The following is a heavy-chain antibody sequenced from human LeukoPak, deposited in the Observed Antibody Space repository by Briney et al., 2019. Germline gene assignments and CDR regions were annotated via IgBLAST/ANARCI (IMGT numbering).Heavy chain of an antibody. CDR1: GFTFSSYG. Sequence: GGSLRLSCAASGFTFSSYGMHWVRQAPGKGLEWVAFIRYDGSNKYYADSVKGRFAISRDNSKNTLYLQMNSLRAEDTAVYYCAKGTGTGPDAFDIWGQGTMVTVSS. CDR3: AKGTGTGPDAFDI. CDR2: IRYDGSNK. J-gene: IGHJ3*02. V-gene: IGHV3-30*02. D-gene: IGHD1-1*01.